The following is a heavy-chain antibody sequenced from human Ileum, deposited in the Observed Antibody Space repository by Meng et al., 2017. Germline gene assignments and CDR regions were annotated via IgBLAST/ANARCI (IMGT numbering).Heavy chain of an antibody. V-gene: IGHV3-30*01. J-gene: IGHJ4*02. Sequence: GESLKISCAASGFTFNTYAMHWVRQAPGKGPEWAAVISYDGTYKFYADSVKGRFTISRDNSKNTLYLEMNNLRAEDTAVYYCARETEGVQTAMVGYWGQGTLVTVSS. CDR2: ISYDGTYK. CDR3: ARETEGVQTAMVGY. CDR1: GFTFNTYA. D-gene: IGHD5-18*01.